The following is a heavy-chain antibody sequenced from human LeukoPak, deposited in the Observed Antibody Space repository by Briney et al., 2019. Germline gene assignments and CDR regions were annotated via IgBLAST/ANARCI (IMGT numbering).Heavy chain of an antibody. Sequence: GSLRLSCAASGFTFSNYEMNWVRQAPGKGLGWIGEINHSGSTNYNPSLKSRVTISVDTSKNQFSLKLSSVTAADTAVYYCARRAPYGDYGYWGQGTLVTVSS. CDR2: INHSGST. D-gene: IGHD4-17*01. V-gene: IGHV4-34*01. J-gene: IGHJ4*02. CDR3: ARRAPYGDYGY. CDR1: GFTFSNYE.